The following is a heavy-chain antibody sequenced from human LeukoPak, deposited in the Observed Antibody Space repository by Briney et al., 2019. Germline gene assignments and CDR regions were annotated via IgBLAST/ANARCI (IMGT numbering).Heavy chain of an antibody. Sequence: PGGSLRLSCVASGFTFSGYWMSWVRQAPGKGLEWVANIKQDGSDKYYMDSVKGRFTISRDKAKNSLYLQMNSLRVEDTAVFYCARGRFCSTPACPVFDYWGQGTLVTVSS. CDR3: ARGRFCSTPACPVFDY. V-gene: IGHV3-7*04. CDR2: IKQDGSDK. J-gene: IGHJ4*02. D-gene: IGHD2-2*01. CDR1: GFTFSGYW.